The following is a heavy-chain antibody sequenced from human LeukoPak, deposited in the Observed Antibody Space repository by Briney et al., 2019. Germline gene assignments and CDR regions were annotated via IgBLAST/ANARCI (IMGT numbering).Heavy chain of an antibody. D-gene: IGHD4-17*01. J-gene: IGHJ4*02. CDR1: GGSIRSSSYY. Sequence: PSETLSLTCTVSGGSIRSSSYYWGWIRQPPGKGLEWIGSIYHSGSTYYNPSLKSRVTISVDTSKNQFSLKLSSVTAADTAVYYCARGEGLRPSVRGSLFDYWGQGTLVTVSS. CDR3: ARGEGLRPSVRGSLFDY. CDR2: IYHSGST. V-gene: IGHV4-39*07.